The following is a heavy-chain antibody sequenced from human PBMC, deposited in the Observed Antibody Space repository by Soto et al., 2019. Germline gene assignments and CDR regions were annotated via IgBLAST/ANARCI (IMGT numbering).Heavy chain of an antibody. J-gene: IGHJ4*02. Sequence: GGSLRLSCAAPGFTFSNYVMSWVRQSPGKGLEWVSALPEIGTNTYYADSVKGRFTISRDNSKNTLFLQINNLRAGDTAVYYCAKKSGVGATWYFDYWGQGTLVTVSS. CDR2: LPEIGTNT. CDR3: AKKSGVGATWYFDY. D-gene: IGHD1-26*01. V-gene: IGHV3-23*01. CDR1: GFTFSNYV.